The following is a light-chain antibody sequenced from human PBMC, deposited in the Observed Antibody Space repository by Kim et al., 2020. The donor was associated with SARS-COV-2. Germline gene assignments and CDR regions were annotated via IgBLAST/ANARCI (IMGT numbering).Light chain of an antibody. Sequence: QSVLTQPPSASGTPGQRVTISCSGSSSNIGSNTVNWYQQLPGTAPKLLIYSNNQRPSGVPDRFSGSKSGTSASLAISGLQSEDEADYYCTAWGGSLSGRVFGGGTQLTVL. CDR2: SNN. V-gene: IGLV1-44*01. J-gene: IGLJ2*01. CDR1: SSNIGSNT. CDR3: TAWGGSLSGRV.